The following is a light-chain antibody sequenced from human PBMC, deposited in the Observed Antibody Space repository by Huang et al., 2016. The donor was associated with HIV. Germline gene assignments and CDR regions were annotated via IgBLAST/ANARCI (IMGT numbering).Light chain of an antibody. V-gene: IGKV1-NL1*01. CDR2: ATS. Sequence: DIQMTQSPSSLSASVGDRVTITCRASQGIGNSLAWYQQKPEKAPRLLLYATSTLEIGVPSRFSGRGSGTHYTLTINTLQPEDIASYYCQQYHSLPWTFGQGTKVEIK. J-gene: IGKJ1*01. CDR1: QGIGNS. CDR3: QQYHSLPWT.